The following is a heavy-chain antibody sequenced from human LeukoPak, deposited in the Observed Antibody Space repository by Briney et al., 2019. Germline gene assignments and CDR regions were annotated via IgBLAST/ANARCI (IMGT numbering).Heavy chain of an antibody. CDR1: GFTFSSYW. CDR2: IKQDGSEK. V-gene: IGHV3-7*03. CDR3: AEDRPVAPHDY. J-gene: IGHJ4*02. D-gene: IGHD6-19*01. Sequence: GGSLRLSCAASGFTFSSYWMSWVRQAPGKGLEWVANIKQDGSEKYYVDSVKGRFTISRDNAKNPLYLQMNSLRAEDTAVYYCAEDRPVAPHDYWGQGTLVTVSS.